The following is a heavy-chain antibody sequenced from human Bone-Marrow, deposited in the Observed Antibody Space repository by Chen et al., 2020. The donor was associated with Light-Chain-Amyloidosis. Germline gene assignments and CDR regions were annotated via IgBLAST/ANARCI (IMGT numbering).Heavy chain of an antibody. D-gene: IGHD1-26*01. Sequence: EVQLVESGGGLVQPGGSLRLSCAASGFIFSSYDMHWVRQATGKGLEWVSAIGTAGDTYYPGSVKGRFTISRENAKNSLYLQMNSLRAGDTAVYYCARDRSIVVGAKPGAFDIWGQGTMVTVSS. J-gene: IGHJ3*02. CDR2: IGTAGDT. CDR1: GFIFSSYD. V-gene: IGHV3-13*01. CDR3: ARDRSIVVGAKPGAFDI.